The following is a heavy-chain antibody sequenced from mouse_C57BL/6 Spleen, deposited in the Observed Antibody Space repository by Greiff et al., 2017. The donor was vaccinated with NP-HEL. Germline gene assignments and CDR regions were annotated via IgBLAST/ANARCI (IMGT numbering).Heavy chain of an antibody. Sequence: QVQLKESGPELVKPGASVKISCKASGYAFSSSWMNWVKQRPGKGLEWIGRIYPGDGDTNYNGKFKGKATLTADKSSSTAYMQLSSLTSEDSAVYFCARWGNYGNFAWFAYWGQGTLVTVSA. CDR1: GYAFSSSW. D-gene: IGHD2-1*01. CDR3: ARWGNYGNFAWFAY. CDR2: IYPGDGDT. J-gene: IGHJ3*01. V-gene: IGHV1-82*01.